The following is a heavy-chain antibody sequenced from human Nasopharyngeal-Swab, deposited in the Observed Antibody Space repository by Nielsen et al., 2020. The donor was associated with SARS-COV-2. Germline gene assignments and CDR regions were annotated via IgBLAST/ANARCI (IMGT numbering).Heavy chain of an antibody. CDR1: DSISSSGW. Sequence: GSLRLSCDVLDSISSSGWWGWVRQPPGKGLEWIGEIYHTGVTNYNPSLKSRLSISADRSKNQFSLKLTSVTAADTAVYYCATLPVSPYYFETWGQGLLVTVSS. CDR2: IYHTGVT. CDR3: ATLPVSPYYFET. J-gene: IGHJ4*02. V-gene: IGHV4-4*02.